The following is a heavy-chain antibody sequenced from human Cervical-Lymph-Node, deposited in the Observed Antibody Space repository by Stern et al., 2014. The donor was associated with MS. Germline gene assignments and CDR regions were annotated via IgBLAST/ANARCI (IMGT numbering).Heavy chain of an antibody. Sequence: VQLVESGGGVVQPGRSLRLSCAASGFTFSSYGMHWVRQAPGKGLEGVAVIWYDGSNKYYADCVKGRFTISRDNSKNTLYLQMNSLRAEDTAVYYCARRGRIAAAGTGYYYYGMDVWGQGTTVTVSS. J-gene: IGHJ6*02. CDR3: ARRGRIAAAGTGYYYYGMDV. D-gene: IGHD6-13*01. V-gene: IGHV3-33*01. CDR1: GFTFSSYG. CDR2: IWYDGSNK.